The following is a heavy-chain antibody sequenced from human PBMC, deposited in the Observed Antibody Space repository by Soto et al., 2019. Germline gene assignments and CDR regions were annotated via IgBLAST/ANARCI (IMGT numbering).Heavy chain of an antibody. CDR3: AKLYESGGRDF. J-gene: IGHJ4*02. CDR1: GGTFSSYA. V-gene: IGHV1-69*05. Sequence: WASVKVSCKASGGTFSSYAISWVRQAPGQGLEWLGGIIPIFGTANYAQKFQGRVTISRDNSKNTLYLQMNSLRAEDTALYYCAKLYESGGRDFWGQGTLGTVSS. CDR2: IIPIFGTA. D-gene: IGHD3-22*01.